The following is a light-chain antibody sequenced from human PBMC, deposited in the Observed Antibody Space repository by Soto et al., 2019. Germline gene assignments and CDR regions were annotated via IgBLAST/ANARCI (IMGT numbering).Light chain of an antibody. CDR2: GTS. Sequence: EIVLTQSPGTLSLSPGDRASLSCRASQNVGSAYLAWYQHKPGQAPRLLIFGTSSRATGIPDRFSGSGSRTDFTLTISRLEAEDFAVYYCQQYGGSRWTFGQGTKVEAK. CDR1: QNVGSAY. CDR3: QQYGGSRWT. J-gene: IGKJ1*01. V-gene: IGKV3-20*01.